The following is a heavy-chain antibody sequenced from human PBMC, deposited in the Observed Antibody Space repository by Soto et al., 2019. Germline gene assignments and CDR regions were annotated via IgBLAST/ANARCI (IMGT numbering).Heavy chain of an antibody. D-gene: IGHD4-4*01. CDR2: INPNTGGT. CDR1: GYTFTGYY. V-gene: IGHV1-2*04. CDR3: ARALGESVLTTKWFDP. J-gene: IGHJ5*02. Sequence: GASVKVSCKASGYTFTGYYMHWVRQAPGQGLEWLGWINPNTGGTNYAQKFQGSVTMTRDTSISTAYMELNRLTSDDTAVYYCARALGESVLTTKWFDPWGQGTLVTVSS.